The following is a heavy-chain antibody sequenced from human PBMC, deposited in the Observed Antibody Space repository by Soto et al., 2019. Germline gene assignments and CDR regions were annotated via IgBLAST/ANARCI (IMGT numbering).Heavy chain of an antibody. CDR3: AKDMAALGGVDY. D-gene: IGHD6-6*01. CDR1: GFTFDDYT. Sequence: EVQLVESGGVVVQPGGSLRLSCAASGFTFDDYTMHWVRQAPGKGLEWVSLISWDGGSTYYADSVKGRFTISRDNSKNSLYLQMNSLRTEDTALYYCAKDMAALGGVDYWGQGTLVTVSS. V-gene: IGHV3-43*01. CDR2: ISWDGGST. J-gene: IGHJ4*02.